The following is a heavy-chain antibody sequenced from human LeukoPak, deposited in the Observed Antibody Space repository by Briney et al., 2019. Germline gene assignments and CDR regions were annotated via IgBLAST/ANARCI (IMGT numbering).Heavy chain of an antibody. V-gene: IGHV3-23*01. D-gene: IGHD3-16*02. CDR2: ISGSGGST. J-gene: IGHJ4*02. CDR1: GFTFSSYA. Sequence: SGGSLRLSCAASGFTFSSYAMSWGRPAPGKGLEWVSAISGSGGSTYYADSVKGRFTISRDNSKNTLYLQMNSLRAEDTAVYYCAKDHPPTVWGSYRFDYWGQGTLVTVSS. CDR3: AKDHPPTVWGSYRFDY.